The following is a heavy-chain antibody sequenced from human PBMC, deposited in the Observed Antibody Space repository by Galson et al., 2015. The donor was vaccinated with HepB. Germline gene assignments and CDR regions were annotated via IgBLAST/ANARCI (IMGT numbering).Heavy chain of an antibody. CDR1: GYTFTSYA. J-gene: IGHJ5*02. Sequence: SVKVSCKASGYTFTSYAMHWVRQAPGQRLEWMGWINADNGNTKYSQKFQGRVTITRDTCASTAYMQLSSLRPEDTAVYYCARDPLYCSSTSCYTRHNWFDPWGQGTLVTVSS. V-gene: IGHV1-3*01. CDR3: ARDPLYCSSTSCYTRHNWFDP. CDR2: INADNGNT. D-gene: IGHD2-2*02.